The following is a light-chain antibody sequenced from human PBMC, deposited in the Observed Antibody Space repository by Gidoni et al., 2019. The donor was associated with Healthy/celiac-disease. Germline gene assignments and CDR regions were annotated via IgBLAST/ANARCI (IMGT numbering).Light chain of an antibody. CDR2: GAS. Sequence: DTALTQPPGTLSLSAGERATHSCRASQSVSSSYLACYQQKPGQAPRLLIYGASSRATGIPDRFSGSGSGTDFTLTISRLEPEDFAVYYCQQYGSSPWTFGQGTKVEIK. CDR3: QQYGSSPWT. CDR1: QSVSSSY. J-gene: IGKJ1*01. V-gene: IGKV3-20*01.